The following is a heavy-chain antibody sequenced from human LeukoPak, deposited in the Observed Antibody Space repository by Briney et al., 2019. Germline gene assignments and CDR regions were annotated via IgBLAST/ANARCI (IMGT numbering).Heavy chain of an antibody. CDR2: IWHDGSRT. D-gene: IGHD1-26*01. CDR3: AGAISKGAGIDS. CDR1: GFTFEKYG. Sequence: GGSLRLSCAPSGFTFEKYGIHWVRQAPGKGLEWVAVIWHDGSRTHYADSLKGRFSISRDNSKDTAFLQMNSLTAEDTATYYCAGAISKGAGIDSWGQGTQVTVSS. J-gene: IGHJ4*02. V-gene: IGHV3-33*03.